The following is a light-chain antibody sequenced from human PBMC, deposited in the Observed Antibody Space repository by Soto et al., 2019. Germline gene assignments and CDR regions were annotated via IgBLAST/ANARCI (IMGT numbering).Light chain of an antibody. CDR2: DVT. CDR3: SSYTSSSTRV. V-gene: IGLV2-14*03. J-gene: IGLJ1*01. Sequence: QSVLTQPASVSGSPGQSIAISCTVTSSDVGGYNYVSWYQHHPGEAPKLMIYDVTNRPSGVSNRFSGSKSGNTASLTISGLQPEDEADYYCSSYTSSSTRVFGTGTQLPS. CDR1: SSDVGGYNY.